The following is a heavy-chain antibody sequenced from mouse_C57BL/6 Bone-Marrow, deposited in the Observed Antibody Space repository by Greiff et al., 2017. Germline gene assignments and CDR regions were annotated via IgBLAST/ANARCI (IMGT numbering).Heavy chain of an antibody. J-gene: IGHJ2*01. CDR3: ARDYYGSSYEDY. CDR1: GYTFTSYW. Sequence: QVQLQQPGAELVKPGASVKMSCKASGYTFTSYWITWVKQRPGQGLEWIGDIYPGSGSTNYNEKFKSKATLTVDTSSSTAYMQLSSLTSVDSAVYYWARDYYGSSYEDYWGQGTTLTVSS. CDR2: IYPGSGST. D-gene: IGHD1-1*01. V-gene: IGHV1-55*01.